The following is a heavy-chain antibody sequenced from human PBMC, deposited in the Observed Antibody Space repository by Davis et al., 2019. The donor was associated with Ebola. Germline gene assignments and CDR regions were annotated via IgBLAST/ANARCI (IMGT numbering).Heavy chain of an antibody. D-gene: IGHD3-3*01. V-gene: IGHV3-33*01. CDR3: ARDTAIFGVATYGMDV. J-gene: IGHJ6*02. CDR2: TWYDGSDK. CDR1: GSISSSYG. Sequence: SLNTSCASSGSISSSYGMHRLRQAPGKGLEWVAVTWYDGSDKYYADSVKGRFTISRDNSKNTLYLQMNSLRAEDTAVYYCARDTAIFGVATYGMDVWGQGTTVTVSS.